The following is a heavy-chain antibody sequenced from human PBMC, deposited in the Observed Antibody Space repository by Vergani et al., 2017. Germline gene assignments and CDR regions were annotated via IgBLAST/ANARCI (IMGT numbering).Heavy chain of an antibody. D-gene: IGHD2-15*01. CDR2: IIPIFGTA. J-gene: IGHJ6*02. V-gene: IGHV1-69*01. CDR3: ARALNNYCSGGSCYSGSYYYYGMDV. Sequence: QVQLVQSGAEVKKPGSSVKVSCKASGGTFSSYAISWVRQAPGQGLEWMGGIIPIFGTANYAQKFQGSVTITADESTSTAYMELSRLRSEDTAVYYCARALNNYCSGGSCYSGSYYYYGMDVWGQGTTVTVSS. CDR1: GGTFSSYA.